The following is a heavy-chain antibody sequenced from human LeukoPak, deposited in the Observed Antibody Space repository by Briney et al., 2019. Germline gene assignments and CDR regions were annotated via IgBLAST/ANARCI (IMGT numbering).Heavy chain of an antibody. D-gene: IGHD1-26*01. V-gene: IGHV1-2*04. J-gene: IGHJ4*02. Sequence: ASVKVSCKASGYTFTSYYMHWVRQAPGQGLEWMGWINPNSGGTNYAQKFQGWVTMTRDTSISTAYMELSRLRSDDTAVYYCARSRWELLPHFDYWGQGTLVTVSS. CDR2: INPNSGGT. CDR3: ARSRWELLPHFDY. CDR1: GYTFTSYY.